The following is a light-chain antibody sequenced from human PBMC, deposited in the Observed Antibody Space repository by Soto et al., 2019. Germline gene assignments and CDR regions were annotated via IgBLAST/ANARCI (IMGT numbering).Light chain of an antibody. CDR2: GAS. CDR3: QQYGGSPQT. Sequence: EIVLTQSPGTLALSPGEGATLSCRASQSVSKYLDWYQQKPGQAPRLLIYGASSRATGIPDSFSGSGSGTDFTLTISRLAPEDVAVYYCQQYGGSPQTFGQGTKVEIK. J-gene: IGKJ1*01. V-gene: IGKV3-20*01. CDR1: QSVSKY.